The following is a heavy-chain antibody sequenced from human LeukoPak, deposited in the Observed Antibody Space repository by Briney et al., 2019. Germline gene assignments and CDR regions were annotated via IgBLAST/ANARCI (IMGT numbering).Heavy chain of an antibody. J-gene: IGHJ3*02. V-gene: IGHV5-51*01. D-gene: IGHD6-25*01. CDR1: GYTFTTYW. CDR3: ARRIAAEAFDI. CDR2: INPADSDT. Sequence: GESLRISCQGSGYTFTTYWIAWVRQMPGKGLEWMGIINPADSDTRYSPSFQGLVTISADKSISTAYLQWSGLKASDTAMYYCARRIAAEAFDIWGQGTMVTVSA.